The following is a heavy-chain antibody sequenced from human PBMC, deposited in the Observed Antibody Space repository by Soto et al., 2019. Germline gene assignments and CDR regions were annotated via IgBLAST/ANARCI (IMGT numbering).Heavy chain of an antibody. CDR1: GGSFSSYY. J-gene: IGHJ6*02. CDR3: ASVRRFYYDSSGYYYGMDV. V-gene: IGHV4-39*01. Sequence: SETLSLTCAVYGGSFSSYYWGWIRQPPGKGLEWIGSIYYSGSTYYNPSLKSRVTISVDTSKNQFSLKLSSVTAADTAVYYCASVRRFYYDSSGYYYGMDVWGQGTTVTVSS. CDR2: IYYSGST. D-gene: IGHD3-22*01.